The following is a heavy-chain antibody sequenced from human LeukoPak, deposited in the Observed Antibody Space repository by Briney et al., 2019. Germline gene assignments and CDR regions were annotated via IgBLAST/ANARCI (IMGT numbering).Heavy chain of an antibody. Sequence: ASVKVSCKVSGYTLTELSMHWVRQPPGKGLEWVGGFDPEDGETIYAQTFQSRVTMTENTSTDTAYMELSSLRSEDTAVYYCARGINYDVWSGYYTPFDYWGQGTLVTVSS. D-gene: IGHD3-3*01. CDR1: GYTLTELS. CDR2: FDPEDGET. CDR3: ARGINYDVWSGYYTPFDY. V-gene: IGHV1-24*01. J-gene: IGHJ4*02.